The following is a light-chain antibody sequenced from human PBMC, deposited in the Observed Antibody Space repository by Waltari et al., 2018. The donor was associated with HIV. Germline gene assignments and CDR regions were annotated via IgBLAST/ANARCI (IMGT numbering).Light chain of an antibody. CDR3: GTWDSSLTAGV. V-gene: IGLV1-51*01. CDR2: DNH. Sequence: QSVLTQPPSVSAAPGQKVTISCSGSSSNIGNNYVSWYQQLPGTAPKLRIFDNHKRPSGIPDRFSGSKSGTSATLGITGLQAGDEADYYCGTWDSSLTAGVFGGGTNLTVL. CDR1: SSNIGNNY. J-gene: IGLJ2*01.